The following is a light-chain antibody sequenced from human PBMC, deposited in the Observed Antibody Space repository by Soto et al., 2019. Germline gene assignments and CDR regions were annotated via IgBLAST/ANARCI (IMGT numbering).Light chain of an antibody. CDR2: DDS. J-gene: IGLJ3*02. Sequence: QSALTQPRSVSGSPGQSVTISCTGTSSDVGGYNYVSWYQQHPGTAPKLMIYDDSKRPSGVPDRFSGSKSGNSASLTISGRQAEDAADYYCCSDAGSYTWVFGGGTQLTVL. CDR3: CSDAGSYTWV. CDR1: SSDVGGYNY. V-gene: IGLV2-11*01.